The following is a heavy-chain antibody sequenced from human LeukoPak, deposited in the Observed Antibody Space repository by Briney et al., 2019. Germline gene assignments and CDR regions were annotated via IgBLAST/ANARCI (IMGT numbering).Heavy chain of an antibody. CDR1: GFTFSSYW. CDR3: ARGWDAFDI. J-gene: IGHJ3*02. D-gene: IGHD1-26*01. CDR2: INSDGSST. Sequence: GGSLRLFCAASGFTFSSYWMHWVRHARGKGLVWVSRINSDGSSTSYADSVKGRFTISRDNAKNTLYLQMNSLRAEDTAVYYCARGWDAFDIWGQGTMVTVSS. V-gene: IGHV3-74*01.